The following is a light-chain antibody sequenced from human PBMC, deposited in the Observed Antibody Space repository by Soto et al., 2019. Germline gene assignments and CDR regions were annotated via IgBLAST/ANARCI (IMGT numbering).Light chain of an antibody. CDR3: CSYAGSYTLYF. CDR1: SSDVGAYNY. J-gene: IGLJ1*01. CDR2: DVS. Sequence: QSALTQPRSVSGSLGQSVTISCTGTSSDVGAYNYVSWYQQHPGKAPKLMIYDVSKRPSGVPDRFSGSRSGNTASLTISGLQPEDEADYYCCSYAGSYTLYFFGTGTKLTVL. V-gene: IGLV2-11*01.